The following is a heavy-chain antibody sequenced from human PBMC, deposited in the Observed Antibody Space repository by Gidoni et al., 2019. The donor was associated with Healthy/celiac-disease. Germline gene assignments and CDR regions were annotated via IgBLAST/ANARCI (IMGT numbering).Heavy chain of an antibody. J-gene: IGHJ6*02. CDR1: GFTFSTYE. V-gene: IGHV3-48*03. D-gene: IGHD6-19*01. CDR2: ISCRGSTI. Sequence: EVQLVESGGGLVQPGGSMRLSCAASGFTFSTYEMNWVRQAPGKGLEWVSYISCRGSTIYDADSVEGRFTVSRENAKNSLYMKMNSLRDEDRAVYNCAKDLNQQWLVRGYYCGMDVWGQGTTVTVSS. CDR3: AKDLNQQWLVRGYYCGMDV.